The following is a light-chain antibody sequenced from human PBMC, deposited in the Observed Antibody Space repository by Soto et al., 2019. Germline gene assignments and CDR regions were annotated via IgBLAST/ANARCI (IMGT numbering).Light chain of an antibody. V-gene: IGKV1-39*01. CDR1: PSVTTY. CDR2: SAT. J-gene: IGKJ2*01. Sequence: DLQVTQFPSSPSASVGDRVTITCRARPSVTTYLNWFQQKPGKAPNLLDYSATRLQIGVPLRFSGSGSGTDFTLTITTLQPEDFATYCSQQSYSAQYTFGQGTKVDIK. CDR3: QQSYSAQYT.